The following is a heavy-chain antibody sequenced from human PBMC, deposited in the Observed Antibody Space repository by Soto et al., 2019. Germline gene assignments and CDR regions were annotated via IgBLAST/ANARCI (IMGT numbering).Heavy chain of an antibody. V-gene: IGHV4-59*01. CDR2: IFYGGHT. Sequence: SETLSLTCAVSGDFLTTYYWNWIRQSPGKGLEWIGYIFYGGHTNYNPSLMGRATISVDTPKHQFSLKLSSVPAADTAVYYCARSPQYSSGWNGGFDYWGQGTLVTVSS. J-gene: IGHJ4*02. CDR1: GDFLTTYY. CDR3: ARSPQYSSGWNGGFDY. D-gene: IGHD6-19*01.